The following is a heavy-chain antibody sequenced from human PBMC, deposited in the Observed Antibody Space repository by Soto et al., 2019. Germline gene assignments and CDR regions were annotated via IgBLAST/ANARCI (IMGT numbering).Heavy chain of an antibody. CDR3: ADLGEQWLEVEYFQH. CDR1: GFTFSSYA. J-gene: IGHJ1*01. V-gene: IGHV3-23*01. Sequence: GRALRLSCAASGFTFSSYAMSWVRQAPGKGLECVSAISGSGGSTYYADSVKGRLTISRDNSKHTLYLQMNSLRAEDTAVYSCADLGEQWLEVEYFQHWGQGTLVTVSS. D-gene: IGHD6-19*01. CDR2: ISGSGGST.